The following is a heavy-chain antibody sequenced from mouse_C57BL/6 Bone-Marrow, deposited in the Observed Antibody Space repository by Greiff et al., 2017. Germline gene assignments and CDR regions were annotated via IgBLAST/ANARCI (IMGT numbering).Heavy chain of an antibody. CDR1: GYTFTGYW. CDR2: ILPGSGST. J-gene: IGHJ2*01. V-gene: IGHV1-9*01. CDR3: ARSRRGGFDY. Sequence: QVQLKQSGAELMKPGASVKLSCKATGYTFTGYWIEWVKQRPGHGLEWIGEILPGSGSTNYHEKFKGKATFTADTSSNTAYMQLSSLTTEDSAIYYCARSRRGGFDYWGQGTTLTVSS. D-gene: IGHD3-3*01.